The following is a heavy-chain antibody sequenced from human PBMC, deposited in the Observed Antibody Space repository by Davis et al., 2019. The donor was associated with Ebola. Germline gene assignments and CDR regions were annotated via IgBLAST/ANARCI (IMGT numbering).Heavy chain of an antibody. CDR2: TNHRGTT. D-gene: IGHD3-22*01. Sequence: SETLSLTCDVTGGSFSGFYWSWVRQSPGKGPEWIGETNHRGTTNRNPSLKSRVTISMDTSKNQISLRLSSVTAADTAVYYCAGRPSDSGGNYFFDYWGQGTLVTVSS. J-gene: IGHJ4*02. V-gene: IGHV4-34*01. CDR3: AGRPSDSGGNYFFDY. CDR1: GGSFSGFY.